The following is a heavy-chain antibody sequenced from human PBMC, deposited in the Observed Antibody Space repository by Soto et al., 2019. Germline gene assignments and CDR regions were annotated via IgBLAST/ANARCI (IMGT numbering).Heavy chain of an antibody. V-gene: IGHV1-3*04. CDR1: GYTFSSYA. J-gene: IGHJ4*02. CDR3: ARAGDGCSTARCYMIFY. Sequence: ASVKVSCKASGYTFSSYAIHWVRQAPGQRPEWMGWINTANGNTEYSENFQGRATITKDTSASTAYMELSSLGSDDTAVYFCARAGDGCSTARCYMIFYWGQGTQVTVSS. D-gene: IGHD2-2*02. CDR2: INTANGNT.